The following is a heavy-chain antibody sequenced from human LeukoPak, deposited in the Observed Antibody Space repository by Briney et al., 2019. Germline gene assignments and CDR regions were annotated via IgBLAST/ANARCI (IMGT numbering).Heavy chain of an antibody. CDR1: GLTFSPYT. CDR2: ISSTSGYM. V-gene: IGHV3-21*01. CDR3: ARARTYDSSGPYYYYYAMDV. Sequence: PGGSLRLSCAASGLTFSPYTMNWVRQAPGKGLERVSSISSTSGYMYYADSVKGRFTISRDNAENSLYLQMNSLRAEDTAVYYCARARTYDSSGPYYYYYAMDVWGQGTTVTVSS. D-gene: IGHD3-22*01. J-gene: IGHJ6*02.